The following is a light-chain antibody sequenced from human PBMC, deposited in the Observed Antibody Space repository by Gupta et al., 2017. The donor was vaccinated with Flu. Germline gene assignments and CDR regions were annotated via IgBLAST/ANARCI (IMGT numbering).Light chain of an antibody. CDR2: ATS. J-gene: IGKJ2*03. V-gene: IGKV3-20*01. CDR3: QHFGNSPLYS. CDR1: QTVHTNY. Sequence: IVLTQSPATLSLSPGDRVTVSCRASQTVHTNYLAWYQHKAGQAPRPLIYATSTRATGVPDRFSGSGSGTDYTLTISRLEPDDFATYYCQHFGNSPLYSFGQGTNLEMK.